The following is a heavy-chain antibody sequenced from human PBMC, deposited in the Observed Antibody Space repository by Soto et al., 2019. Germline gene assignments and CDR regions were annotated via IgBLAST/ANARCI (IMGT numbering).Heavy chain of an antibody. D-gene: IGHD4-17*01. CDR3: AMHYGDYVDY. Sequence: QVQLQQWGAGLLKPSETLSLTCAVYGGSFSGYYWSWIRQPPGKGLEWIGEINHSGSTNYNPSLKSRVIISVDTSKHQFSLKLSAVAAADTAVYYGAMHYGDYVDYWGQGTLVTVSS. J-gene: IGHJ4*02. CDR2: INHSGST. V-gene: IGHV4-34*01. CDR1: GGSFSGYY.